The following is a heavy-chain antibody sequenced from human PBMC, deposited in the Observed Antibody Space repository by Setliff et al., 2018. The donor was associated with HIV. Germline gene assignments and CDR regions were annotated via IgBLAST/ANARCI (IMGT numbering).Heavy chain of an antibody. CDR3: TKRTMPTGGFKH. CDR2: IYPSNGDT. J-gene: IGHJ1*01. Sequence: ASVKVSCKASGYALTSNYLHWVRQAPGQGLEWMALIYPSNGDTTYAQSFQSRVSMTLDTSTSTVYMELSSLRAEDTAVYYCTKRTMPTGGFKHWGQGTLVTVSS. V-gene: IGHV1-46*01. CDR1: GYALTSNY. D-gene: IGHD1-1*01.